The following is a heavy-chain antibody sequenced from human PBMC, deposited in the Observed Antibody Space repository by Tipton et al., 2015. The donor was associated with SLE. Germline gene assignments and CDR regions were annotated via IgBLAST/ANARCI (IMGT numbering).Heavy chain of an antibody. Sequence: TLSLTCTVSGGSISSYYWSWIRQPAGKGLEWIGYISNSETTSYNPSLKSRVTISLDTSKNQFSLKLRSVTAADTAVYYCAGAWQGYCSGGTCYVLDYWGQGTLVTVSS. CDR3: AGAWQGYCSGGTCYVLDY. V-gene: IGHV4-59*01. CDR1: GGSISSYY. J-gene: IGHJ4*02. CDR2: ISNSETT. D-gene: IGHD2-15*01.